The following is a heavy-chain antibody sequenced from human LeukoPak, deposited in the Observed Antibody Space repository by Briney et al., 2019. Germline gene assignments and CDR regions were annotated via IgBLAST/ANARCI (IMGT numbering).Heavy chain of an antibody. CDR3: ARLRRISGTRGNWFDP. CDR1: GYTFTSYG. D-gene: IGHD3-10*01. V-gene: IGHV1-18*01. CDR2: FIAYNGTP. J-gene: IGHJ5*02. Sequence: ASVKVSCKASGYTFTSYGISGVRQAPGQGREWRGWFIAYNGTPNYAQKLQGSVTMTTDTSTSTAYLERRSLRSDDAAVYYCARLRRISGTRGNWFDPWGQGTLVTVSS.